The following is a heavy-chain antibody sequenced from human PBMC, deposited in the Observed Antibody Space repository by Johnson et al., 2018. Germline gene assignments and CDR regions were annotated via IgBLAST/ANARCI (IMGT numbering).Heavy chain of an antibody. CDR3: ARARSVAGKPLYYYYGMDV. CDR2: MNPNSGNT. CDR1: GYTFTSYD. J-gene: IGHJ6*02. Sequence: QVQLVESGAEVKKPGASVKVSCKASGYTFTSYDINWVRQATGHGLEWMGWMNPNSGNTGYAQKFQGRVTMTRNTSISTAYMELSSLRSEDTAVYYCARARSVAGKPLYYYYGMDVWGQGTTVTVSS. D-gene: IGHD6-19*01. V-gene: IGHV1-8*01.